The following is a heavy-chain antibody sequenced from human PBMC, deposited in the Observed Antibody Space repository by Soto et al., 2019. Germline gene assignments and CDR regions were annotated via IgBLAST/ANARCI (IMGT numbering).Heavy chain of an antibody. V-gene: IGHV4-4*07. CDR1: GASISSYN. Sequence: PSETLSLTCSVSGASISSYNWNWVRQSAGKGPEWVGRLNIAGTINYNPSLKSRITMSMDTSKNQISLHLRSVTAADTAMYYCARDRGEYTSSWVWYFSHWGHGTLVTVSS. CDR3: ARDRGEYTSSWVWYFSH. J-gene: IGHJ2*01. CDR2: LNIAGTI. D-gene: IGHD6-13*01.